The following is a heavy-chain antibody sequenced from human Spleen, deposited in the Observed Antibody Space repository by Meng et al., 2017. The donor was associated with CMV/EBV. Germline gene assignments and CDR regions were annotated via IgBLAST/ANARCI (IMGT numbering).Heavy chain of an antibody. CDR2: IRCKTYNART. D-gene: IGHD2-8*01. CDR1: GFNFGDYA. V-gene: IGHV3-49*04. CDR3: SAEGPCPNGVCLQKY. J-gene: IGHJ4*02. Sequence: GESLKISCTASGFNFGDYAINWVRQAPGKGLEWVGFIRCKTYNARTAYATSVTGRFTISRDDSKSIAFLQMDSLKTEDTALYYCSAEGPCPNGVCLQKYWGQGTLVTVSS.